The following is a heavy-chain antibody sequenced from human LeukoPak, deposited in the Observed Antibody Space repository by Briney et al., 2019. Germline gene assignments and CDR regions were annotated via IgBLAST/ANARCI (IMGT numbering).Heavy chain of an antibody. CDR3: ARGLSEGDDDY. Sequence: PSETLSLTCTVSGGSISSYYWSWIRQPPGKGLEWIGYIYYSGSTSYNPSLKSRVTISVDTSKNQFSLKLSSVTAADTAVYYCARGLSEGDDDYWGQGTLVTVSS. CDR1: GGSISSYY. J-gene: IGHJ4*02. CDR2: IYYSGST. V-gene: IGHV4-59*01. D-gene: IGHD2-21*02.